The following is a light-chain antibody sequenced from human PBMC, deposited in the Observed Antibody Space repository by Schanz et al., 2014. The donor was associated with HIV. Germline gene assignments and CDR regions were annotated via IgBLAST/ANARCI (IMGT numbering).Light chain of an antibody. CDR2: DVD. V-gene: IGLV2-14*01. CDR1: SSDVGGYNY. J-gene: IGLJ2*01. CDR3: SSYTSSSTLV. Sequence: QSALTQPPSASGSPGQSVTISCTGTSSDVGGYNYVSWYQQHPGKAPKLIIFDVDNRPSGVPDRFSGSKSGNTASLTISGLQAEDEADYYCSSYTSSSTLVFGGGTKLTVL.